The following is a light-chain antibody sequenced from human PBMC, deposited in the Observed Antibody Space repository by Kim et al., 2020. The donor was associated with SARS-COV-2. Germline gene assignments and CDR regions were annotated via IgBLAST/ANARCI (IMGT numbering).Light chain of an antibody. CDR2: SDS. V-gene: IGLV3-21*04. Sequence: SYELTQPPSVSVAPGMTASVTCWGHNVGDRSVCWYQQKPGQAPVLVMHSDSDRPSGIPERFSGSKSDNTATLTISGVQAGDEADYYCQVWDSTGGVVVGG. J-gene: IGLJ3*02. CDR3: QVWDSTGGV. CDR1: NVGDRS.